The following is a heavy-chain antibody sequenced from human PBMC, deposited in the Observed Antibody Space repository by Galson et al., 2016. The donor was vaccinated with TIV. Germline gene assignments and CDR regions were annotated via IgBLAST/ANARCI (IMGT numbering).Heavy chain of an antibody. J-gene: IGHJ4*02. D-gene: IGHD4-23*01. V-gene: IGHV3-23*01. CDR1: GFTFTTFS. CDR2: ISANGADT. CDR3: VRRYPWGTVGTYFFYY. Sequence: SLRLSCAASGFTFTTFSMSWVRQAQGMGLEWVSSISANGADTYYADSVKGRFTISRDNSRNTVSLQMNSLRDDDTALYYCVRRYPWGTVGTYFFYYWGQGTLLTVSS.